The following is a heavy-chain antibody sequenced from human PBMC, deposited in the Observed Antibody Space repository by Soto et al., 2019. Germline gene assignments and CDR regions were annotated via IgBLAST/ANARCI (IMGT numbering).Heavy chain of an antibody. J-gene: IGHJ6*02. CDR3: VKDLPIWFGELDYYYYGMDV. V-gene: IGHV3-64D*06. CDR1: GFLFSNHV. D-gene: IGHD3-10*01. CDR2: ISSNGGST. Sequence: PGGSLRLSCSASGFLFSNHVMHWVRQAPGKGLEYVSAISSNGGSTYYADSVKGRFTISREKSKNTLYLQMSSLRAEDTAVYYCVKDLPIWFGELDYYYYGMDVWVQGTTVTVSS.